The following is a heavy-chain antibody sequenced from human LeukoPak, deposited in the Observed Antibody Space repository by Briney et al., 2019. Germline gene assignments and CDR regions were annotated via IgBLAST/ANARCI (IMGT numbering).Heavy chain of an antibody. Sequence: GGSLRLSCAASGFTFDDYGMSWVRQAPGKGLEWVSGINWNGGSTGYADSVKGRFTISRDNAKNSLYLQMNSLRAEDTALYYCARELPIVVVVAATPFGYWGQGTLVTVSS. V-gene: IGHV3-20*04. CDR3: ARELPIVVVVAATPFGY. D-gene: IGHD2-15*01. CDR2: INWNGGST. CDR1: GFTFDDYG. J-gene: IGHJ4*02.